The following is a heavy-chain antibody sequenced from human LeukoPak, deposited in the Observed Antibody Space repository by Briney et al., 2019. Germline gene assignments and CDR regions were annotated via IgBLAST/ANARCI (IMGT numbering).Heavy chain of an antibody. CDR1: GFTFSSYA. CDR3: AKTYYYDSSGPRDFQH. V-gene: IGHV3-23*01. J-gene: IGHJ1*01. Sequence: GGFLRLSCAASGFTFSSYAMSWVRQAPGKGLEWVSAISGSGGSTYYADSVKGRFTISRDNSKNTLYLQMNSLRAEDTAVYYCAKTYYYDSSGPRDFQHWGQGTLVTASS. CDR2: ISGSGGST. D-gene: IGHD3-22*01.